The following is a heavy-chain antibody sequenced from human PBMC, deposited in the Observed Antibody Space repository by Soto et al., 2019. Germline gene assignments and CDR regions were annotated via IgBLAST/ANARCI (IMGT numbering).Heavy chain of an antibody. CDR3: AKDLDIVVVVAATIGEWAK. D-gene: IGHD2-15*01. J-gene: IGHJ4*02. Sequence: GGSLRLSCAASGFTFSSYAMSWVRQAPGKGLEWVSAISGSGGSTYYADSVKGRFTISRDNSKNTLYLQMNSLRAEDTAVYYCAKDLDIVVVVAATIGEWAKWGQGTLVTVSS. CDR2: ISGSGGST. V-gene: IGHV3-23*01. CDR1: GFTFSSYA.